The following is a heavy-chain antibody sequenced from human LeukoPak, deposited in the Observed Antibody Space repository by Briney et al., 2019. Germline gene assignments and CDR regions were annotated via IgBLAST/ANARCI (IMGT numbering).Heavy chain of an antibody. CDR2: IGTAGDT. D-gene: IGHD4-11*01. V-gene: IGHV3-13*04. Sequence: SGGSLGLSCAASGFTFSSYDMHWVRQATGKGLEWVSSIGTAGDTYYPGSVKGRFTISRENAKNSLYLQMNSLRAGDTAVYYCARGLPGGLDSWGQGTLVTVSS. J-gene: IGHJ5*01. CDR1: GFTFSSYD. CDR3: ARGLPGGLDS.